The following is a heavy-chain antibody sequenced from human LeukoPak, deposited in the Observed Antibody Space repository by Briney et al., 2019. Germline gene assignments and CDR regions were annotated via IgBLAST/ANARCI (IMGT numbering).Heavy chain of an antibody. Sequence: PSETLSLTSIVSAGSISSGSHYWGWIRQPPGKGLEWTGSMHYSGITYYNPSLTSRVTISVDTSKNQFSLRLTSVTAADTAVYYCARYPYSDSGVWQAFDYWGQGTLVTVSS. V-gene: IGHV4-39*01. CDR1: AGSISSGSHY. CDR2: MHYSGIT. D-gene: IGHD5-12*01. CDR3: ARYPYSDSGVWQAFDY. J-gene: IGHJ4*02.